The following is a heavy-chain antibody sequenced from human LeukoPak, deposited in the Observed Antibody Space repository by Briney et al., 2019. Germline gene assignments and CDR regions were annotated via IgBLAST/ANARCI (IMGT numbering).Heavy chain of an antibody. V-gene: IGHV1-18*01. CDR1: GYTFTSYG. J-gene: IGHJ3*02. D-gene: IGHD6-13*01. CDR2: ISAYNGNT. Sequence: ASVKVSCKASGYTFTSYGISWVRQAPGQGLEWMRWISAYNGNTNYAQKLQGRVTTTTDTSTSTAYMELKSLRSDDTAVYYCARQMGSSRAFDIWGQGTMVTVSS. CDR3: ARQMGSSRAFDI.